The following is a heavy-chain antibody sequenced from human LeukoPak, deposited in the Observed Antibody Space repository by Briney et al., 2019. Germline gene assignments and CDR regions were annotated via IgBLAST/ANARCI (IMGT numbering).Heavy chain of an antibody. CDR3: ARQEARNYYYEGLDY. J-gene: IGHJ4*02. CDR1: GFSFSGYA. V-gene: IGHV3-30*04. CDR2: ISYNGGRK. Sequence: PGRSVRLSCVASGFSFSGYAIHWVRQAPGKGLEWVALISYNGGRKDYADSVKGRFTIDRDNSKNTVYLQMNSLRPDDTAIYFCARQEARNYYYEGLDYWGQGNLVTVSS. D-gene: IGHD3-22*01.